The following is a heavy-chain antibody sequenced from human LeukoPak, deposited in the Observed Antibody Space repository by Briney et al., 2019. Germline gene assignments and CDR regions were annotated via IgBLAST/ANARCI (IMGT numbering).Heavy chain of an antibody. CDR3: VGDAGGGDYFDY. V-gene: IGHV3-21*01. J-gene: IGHJ4*02. CDR1: RFTFSSYT. Sequence: PGGSLRLSCAASRFTFSSYTMNWVRQAPGKGLEWVSSISSGSRHIYYADSVKGRFTISRDNAKTSLFLQMNSLIAEVTAVYYCVGDAGGGDYFDYWGQGTLVTVSS. D-gene: IGHD3-10*01. CDR2: ISSGSRHI.